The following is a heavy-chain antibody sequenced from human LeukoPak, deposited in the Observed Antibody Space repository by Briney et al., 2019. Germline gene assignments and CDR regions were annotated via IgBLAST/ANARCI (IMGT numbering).Heavy chain of an antibody. CDR1: GFSFTTYW. Sequence: PGGSLRLSCAASGFSFTTYWMSWVRQAPGKGLEWVANIKQDGSEKYYVDSVKGRFTISRDNAKNSLYLQMNSLRAEDTAVYYCARVTITMVRGVIRRRYYYYYMDVWGKGTTVTVSS. V-gene: IGHV3-7*01. J-gene: IGHJ6*03. CDR3: ARVTITMVRGVIRRRYYYYYMDV. D-gene: IGHD3-10*01. CDR2: IKQDGSEK.